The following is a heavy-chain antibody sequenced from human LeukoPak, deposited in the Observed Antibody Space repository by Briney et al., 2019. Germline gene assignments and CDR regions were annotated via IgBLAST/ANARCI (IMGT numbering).Heavy chain of an antibody. V-gene: IGHV3-23*01. D-gene: IGHD1-14*01. CDR3: ARERPLSEPIDY. CDR2: IGGSGGTT. J-gene: IGHJ4*02. CDR1: GFTFSRYA. Sequence: PGGSLRLSCAASGFTFSRYAMSWVRQAPGKGLEWVSSIGGSGGTTYYADSVQGRFTISRDNSKNTLYLQMNSLRAEDTAVYYCARERPLSEPIDYWGQGTLVTVSS.